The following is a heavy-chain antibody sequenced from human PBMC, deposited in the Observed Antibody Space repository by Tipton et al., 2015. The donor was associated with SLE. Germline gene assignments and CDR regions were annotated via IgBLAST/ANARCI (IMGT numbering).Heavy chain of an antibody. Sequence: LRLSCAVSGYSISSGYYWGWIRQPPGKGLEWIGSIYHSGSTYYNPSLKSRVTISVDTSKNQFSLKLSSVTAADTAVYYCAGVEMATTRRGGRDAFDIWGQGTMVTVSS. J-gene: IGHJ3*02. CDR2: IYHSGST. CDR3: AGVEMATTRRGGRDAFDI. V-gene: IGHV4-38-2*01. D-gene: IGHD5-24*01. CDR1: GYSISSGYY.